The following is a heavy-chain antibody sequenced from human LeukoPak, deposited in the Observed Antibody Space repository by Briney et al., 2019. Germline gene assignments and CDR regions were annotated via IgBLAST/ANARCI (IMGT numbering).Heavy chain of an antibody. CDR2: INHSGST. Sequence: LRLSCAASGFTFSDYYMSWIRQPPGKGLEWIGEINHSGSTNYNPSLKSRVTISVDTSKNQFSLKLSSVTAADTAVYYCARLGHIVATIRPYYYYYMDVWGKGTTVTISS. CDR3: ARLGHIVATIRPYYYYYMDV. CDR1: GFTFSDYY. J-gene: IGHJ6*03. D-gene: IGHD5-12*01. V-gene: IGHV4-34*01.